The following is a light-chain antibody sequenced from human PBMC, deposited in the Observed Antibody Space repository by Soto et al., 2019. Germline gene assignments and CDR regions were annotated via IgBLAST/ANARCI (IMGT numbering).Light chain of an antibody. J-gene: IGKJ4*01. CDR2: DAS. CDR3: KRYGSSPLT. V-gene: IGKV3-20*01. CDR1: QSVSSNY. Sequence: EIVLTQSPGTLSLSPGERATPSCRASQSVSSNYLAWYQQKPGQAPRLLIYDASSRATGIPDRFSGSGSGTDFTLTISRLEPEDFAVYYCKRYGSSPLTFGGGTKVDIK.